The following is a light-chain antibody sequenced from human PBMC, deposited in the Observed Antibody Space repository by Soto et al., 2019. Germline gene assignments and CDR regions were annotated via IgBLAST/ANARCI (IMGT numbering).Light chain of an antibody. V-gene: IGLV1-47*01. CDR2: KND. CDR3: AAWDDSLSGHVV. CDR1: SSNIGRNY. J-gene: IGLJ2*01. Sequence: QSVLTQPPSASGTPGQRVTISCSGSSSNIGRNYVYWYQQLPGTAPKLLIYKNDQRPSGVPDRFSGSKSGTSASLAISGLRSEDEADYYCAAWDDSLSGHVVFGEGTELTFL.